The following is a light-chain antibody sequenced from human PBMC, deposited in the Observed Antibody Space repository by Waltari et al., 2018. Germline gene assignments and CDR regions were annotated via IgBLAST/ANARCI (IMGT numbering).Light chain of an antibody. Sequence: SCRGSQSISRDLAWYQQKPGQAPKLLIYAASSRATGIPDRFSGSGSGTDFSLTISRLEPEDFAVYYCQNHERLPAMFGQGTKVEIK. CDR2: AAS. V-gene: IGKV3-20*01. CDR3: QNHERLPAM. J-gene: IGKJ1*01. CDR1: QSISRD.